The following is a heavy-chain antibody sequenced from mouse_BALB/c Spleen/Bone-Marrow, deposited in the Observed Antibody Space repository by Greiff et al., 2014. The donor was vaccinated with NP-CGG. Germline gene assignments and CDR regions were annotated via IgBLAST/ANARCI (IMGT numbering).Heavy chain of an antibody. V-gene: IGHV2-9*02. D-gene: IGHD2-3*01. J-gene: IGHJ4*01. CDR3: AREGGWLLRNYYAMDY. Sequence: QVQLKESGPGLVAPSQSLSITCTVSGFSLTSYGVHWVRQPPGKGLEWLGVMWAGGDTNYNPALMSRLNIIQDNSKSQVFLKMNSLQADDTAMYYCAREGGWLLRNYYAMDYWGQGTSVTVSS. CDR1: GFSLTSYG. CDR2: MWAGGDT.